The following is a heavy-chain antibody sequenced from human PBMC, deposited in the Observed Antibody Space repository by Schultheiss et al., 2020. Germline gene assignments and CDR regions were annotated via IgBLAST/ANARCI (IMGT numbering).Heavy chain of an antibody. CDR2: INPNSGGT. V-gene: IGHV1-2*02. J-gene: IGHJ4*02. CDR1: GGTFSSYA. CDR3: ARVEGVDSSGLD. Sequence: ASVKVSCKASGGTFSSYAISWVRQAPGQGLEWMGWINPNSGGTNYAQKFQGRVTMTRDTSISTAYMELSRLRSDDTAVYYCARVEGVDSSGLDWGQGTLVNVSS. D-gene: IGHD3-22*01.